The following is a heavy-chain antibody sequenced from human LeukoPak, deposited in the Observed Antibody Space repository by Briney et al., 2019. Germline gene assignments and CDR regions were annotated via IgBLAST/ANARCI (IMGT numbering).Heavy chain of an antibody. D-gene: IGHD6-13*01. CDR1: GGSISNYF. V-gene: IGHV4-59*12. J-gene: IGHJ4*02. Sequence: SETLSLTCTVSGGSISNYFWSWIRQPPGKGLEWIGFITYSGSTDHNPSLKSRVTISVDTSKNQFSLKLSSVTAADTAVYYCARTRAGTIDYWGQGTLVTVSS. CDR2: ITYSGST. CDR3: ARTRAGTIDY.